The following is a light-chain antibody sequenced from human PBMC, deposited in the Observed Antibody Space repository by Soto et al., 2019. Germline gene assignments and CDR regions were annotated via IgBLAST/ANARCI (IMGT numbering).Light chain of an antibody. CDR1: SSDVGDFKY. CDR2: DVN. J-gene: IGLJ2*01. CDR3: AAWDDSLNGPYVV. Sequence: QSVLTQPRSVSGSPGQSVTISCTGTSSDVGDFKYVSWYQQHPGKAPKFMIYDVNKRPSGVPDRFSGSKSGNTASLTISGLQAEDEAEYYCAAWDDSLNGPYVVFGGGTKLTVL. V-gene: IGLV2-11*01.